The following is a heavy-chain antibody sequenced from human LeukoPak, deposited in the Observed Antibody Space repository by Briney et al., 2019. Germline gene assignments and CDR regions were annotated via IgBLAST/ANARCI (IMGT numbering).Heavy chain of an antibody. J-gene: IGHJ4*02. CDR2: ISAYNGNT. CDR3: ARIGSSSWSFDN. V-gene: IGHV1-18*01. CDR1: GYTFTSYG. Sequence: ASVTVSCKASGYTFTSYGIGWVRQAPGQGLEWMGWISAYNGNTNYAQKLQGRVTMTTDTSTSTAFMELRSLKSDDTAVYYCARIGSSSWSFDNWGQGTLVTVSS. D-gene: IGHD6-13*01.